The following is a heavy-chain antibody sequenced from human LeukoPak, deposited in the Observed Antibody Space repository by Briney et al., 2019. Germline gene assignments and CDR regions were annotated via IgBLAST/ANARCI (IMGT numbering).Heavy chain of an antibody. V-gene: IGHV1-46*01. CDR2: INPSGGST. J-gene: IGHJ4*02. CDR3: ARALYFSGIYTASDR. D-gene: IGHD3-10*01. CDR1: GYTFTSYY. Sequence: ASVKVSCKVSGYTFTSYYMDCVRQAPGQGLEWMGIINPSGGSTSYAQKFQGRVTMTRDTSTSTVYMELSSLRSEDTAVYYCARALYFSGIYTASDRWSQVTLVTVSS.